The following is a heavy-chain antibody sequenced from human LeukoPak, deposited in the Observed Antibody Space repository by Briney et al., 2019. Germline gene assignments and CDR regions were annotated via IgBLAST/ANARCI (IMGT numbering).Heavy chain of an antibody. CDR2: INWNGGST. Sequence: RPGGSLRLSCAASGFTFDDYGMSWVRQAPGKGLEWVSGINWNGGSTGHADSVKGRFTISRDNAKNSLYLQMNSLRAEDTALYHCARALIRDYYYGMDVLGQGTTVTVSS. CDR3: ARALIRDYYYGMDV. CDR1: GFTFDDYG. V-gene: IGHV3-20*01. D-gene: IGHD3-10*01. J-gene: IGHJ6*02.